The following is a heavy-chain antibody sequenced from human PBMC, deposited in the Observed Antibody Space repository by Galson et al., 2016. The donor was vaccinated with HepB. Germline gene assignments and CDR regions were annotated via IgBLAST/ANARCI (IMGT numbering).Heavy chain of an antibody. CDR2: INPSGGNT. D-gene: IGHD3-10*01. CDR1: GYTFTSYY. Sequence: SVKVSCKASGYTFTSYYMHWVRQAPGQGLEWMVIINPSGGNTSYAQKFHGRVTMTRDTSTSTVYMELSSLRSEDTAVYYCARDREWKNPYYYGSGSYHGAWYFDLWGRGTLVTVSS. J-gene: IGHJ2*01. V-gene: IGHV1-46*01. CDR3: ARDREWKNPYYYGSGSYHGAWYFDL.